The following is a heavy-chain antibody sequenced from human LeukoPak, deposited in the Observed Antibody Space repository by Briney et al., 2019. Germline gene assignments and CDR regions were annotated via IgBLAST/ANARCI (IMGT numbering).Heavy chain of an antibody. CDR3: ARGPSPYFYMDV. Sequence: QSGGSLRLSCAGSGFTFSDYTMHWVRQGPGKGLEYVSAITANARSKYHADSVRGRFTISRDNPKDTLYLQMGSLRPEDTAVYYCARGPSPYFYMDVWGKGTTVTISS. CDR2: ITANARSK. V-gene: IGHV3-64*02. J-gene: IGHJ6*03. CDR1: GFTFSDYT.